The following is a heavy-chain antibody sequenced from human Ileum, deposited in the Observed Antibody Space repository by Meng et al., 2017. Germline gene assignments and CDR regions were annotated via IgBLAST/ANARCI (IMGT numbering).Heavy chain of an antibody. CDR1: GFTLSSNA. D-gene: IGHD1-26*01. CDR3: ARDRQWELTRGRFDY. J-gene: IGHJ4*02. V-gene: IGHV3-30*01. Sequence: QVQVVGSGGGVVQPGRSLRLSCASAGFTLSSNARHWVRQAPGKGVEWVAVISYDGSNKYYADSVKGRFTISRDNSKNTLYLQMNSLRAEDTAVYYCARDRQWELTRGRFDYWGQGTLVTVSS. CDR2: ISYDGSNK.